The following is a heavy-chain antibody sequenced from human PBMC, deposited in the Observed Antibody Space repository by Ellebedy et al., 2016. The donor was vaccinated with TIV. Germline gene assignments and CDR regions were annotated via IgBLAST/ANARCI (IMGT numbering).Heavy chain of an antibody. D-gene: IGHD4-17*01. V-gene: IGHV3-7*01. Sequence: GESLKISCAASGFNFRSHWMTWVRQAPGKGLEWVAKIRQEGDEIYYVESVKGRFTISRDNAKNSLFLQINSLRVKDTAVYYCARRASYGDYAVQVNPWFDPWGQGTLVTVSS. CDR1: GFNFRSHW. CDR2: IRQEGDEI. CDR3: ARRASYGDYAVQVNPWFDP. J-gene: IGHJ5*02.